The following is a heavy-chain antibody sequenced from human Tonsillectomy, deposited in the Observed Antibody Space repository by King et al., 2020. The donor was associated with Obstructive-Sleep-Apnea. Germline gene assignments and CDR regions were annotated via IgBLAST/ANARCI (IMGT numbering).Heavy chain of an antibody. CDR2: IYYSGST. J-gene: IGHJ3*02. D-gene: IGHD3-9*01. CDR3: ASNIYDILTGYSPDAFDI. V-gene: IGHV4-31*03. CDR1: GGSISSGGYY. Sequence: QLQESGPGLVKPSQTLSLTCTVSGGSISSGGYYWSWIRQHPGKGLGWIGYIYYSGSTYYNPSLKSRVTISVETSKNQFSLKLSSVTAADTAVYYCASNIYDILTGYSPDAFDIWGQGTMVTVSS.